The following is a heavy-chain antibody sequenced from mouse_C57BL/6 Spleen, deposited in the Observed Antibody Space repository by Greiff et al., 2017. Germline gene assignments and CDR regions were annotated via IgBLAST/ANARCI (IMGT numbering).Heavy chain of an antibody. CDR3: ARDEAWFAY. V-gene: IGHV5-16*01. J-gene: IGHJ3*01. CDR2: INYDGSST. Sequence: EVKLVESEGGLVQPGSSMKLSCTASGFTFSDYYMAWVRQVPEKGLEWVANINYDGSSTYYLDSLKSRFIISRDNAKNILYLHMSSLKADDTATYSCARDEAWFAYWGQGTLVTVSA. CDR1: GFTFSDYY.